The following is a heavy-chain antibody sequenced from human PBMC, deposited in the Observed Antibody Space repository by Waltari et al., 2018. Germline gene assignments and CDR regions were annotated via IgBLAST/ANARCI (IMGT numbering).Heavy chain of an antibody. J-gene: IGHJ3*02. D-gene: IGHD3-3*01. CDR1: GGSISSYY. CDR2: IYTSGST. V-gene: IGHV4-4*07. Sequence: QVQLQESGPGLVKPSETLSLTCTVSGGSISSYYWSWIRPPAGKGLEWIGRIYTSGSTNYNPSLKSRVTMSVDTSKNQFSLKLSSVTAADTAVYYCARDASDFWSGYYYAFDIWGQGTMVTVSS. CDR3: ARDASDFWSGYYYAFDI.